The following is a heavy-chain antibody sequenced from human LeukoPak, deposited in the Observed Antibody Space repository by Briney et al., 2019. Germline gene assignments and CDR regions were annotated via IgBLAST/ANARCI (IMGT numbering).Heavy chain of an antibody. CDR2: ISGSGGST. Sequence: GGSLRLSCAASGFTFSSYAMSWVRQAPGKGPEWVSAISGSGGSTYYADSVKGRFTISRDNSKNTLYLQMNSLRAEDTAVYYCAKAIYDYVWWSYRYIDYWGQGTLLTFSS. J-gene: IGHJ4*02. CDR3: AKAIYDYVWWSYRYIDY. D-gene: IGHD3-16*02. CDR1: GFTFSSYA. V-gene: IGHV3-23*01.